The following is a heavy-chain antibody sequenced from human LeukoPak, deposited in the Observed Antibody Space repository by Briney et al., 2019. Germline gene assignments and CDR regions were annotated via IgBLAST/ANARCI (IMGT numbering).Heavy chain of an antibody. CDR3: AREGRAYDAFDI. J-gene: IGHJ3*02. Sequence: GGSLRLPCAASGFTFSSYAMHWVRQAPGKGLEWVAVISYDGSNKYYADSVKGRFTISRDNSKNTLYLQMNSLRAEDTAVYYCAREGRAYDAFDIWGQGTMVTVSS. CDR2: ISYDGSNK. CDR1: GFTFSSYA. V-gene: IGHV3-30-3*01.